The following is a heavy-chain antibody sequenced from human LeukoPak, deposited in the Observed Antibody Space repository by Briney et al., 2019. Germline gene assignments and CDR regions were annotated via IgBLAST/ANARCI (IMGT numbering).Heavy chain of an antibody. CDR3: ARVPYSSSWYQGYYYMDV. V-gene: IGHV4-59*01. Sequence: SETLSLTCTVSGGSISSYYWSWIRQPPGKGLEWIGYIYYSGSTNYNLSLKSRVTISVDTSKNQFSLKLSSVTAADTAVYYCARVPYSSSWYQGYYYMDVWGKGTTVTVSS. D-gene: IGHD6-13*01. J-gene: IGHJ6*03. CDR2: IYYSGST. CDR1: GGSISSYY.